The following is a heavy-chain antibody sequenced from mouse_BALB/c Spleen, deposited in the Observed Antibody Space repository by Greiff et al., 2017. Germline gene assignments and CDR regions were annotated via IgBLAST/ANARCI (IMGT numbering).Heavy chain of an antibody. D-gene: IGHD2-3*01. Sequence: QVQLQQPGAELVRPGASVKLSCKASGYTFTSYWMNWVKQRPEQGLEWIGEINPSNGGTNYNEKFKRKATLTVDKSSSTAYMQLSSLTSEDSAVYYCTSGDGWFAYWGQGTLVTVSA. V-gene: IGHV1S16*01. CDR3: TSGDGWFAY. J-gene: IGHJ3*01. CDR1: GYTFTSYW. CDR2: INPSNGGT.